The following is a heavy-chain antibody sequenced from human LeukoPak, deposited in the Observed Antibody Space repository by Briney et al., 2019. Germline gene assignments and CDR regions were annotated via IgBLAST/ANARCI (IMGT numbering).Heavy chain of an antibody. J-gene: IGHJ3*02. CDR3: ASSEWELRSDAFDI. CDR1: GYTFTGYY. V-gene: IGHV1-2*02. CDR2: INPNSGGT. D-gene: IGHD1-26*01. Sequence: GASVKVSCKASGYTFTGYYMHWVRQAPGQGLEWMGWINPNSGGTNYAQKFQGRVAMTRDTSISTAYMELSRLRSDDTAVYYCASSEWELRSDAFDIWGQGTMVTVSS.